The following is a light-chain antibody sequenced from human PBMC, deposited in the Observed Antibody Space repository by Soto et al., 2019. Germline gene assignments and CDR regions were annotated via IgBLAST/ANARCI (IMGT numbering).Light chain of an antibody. CDR3: QQYDNWPPT. CDR2: GAS. Sequence: EIVMTQSPATLSVSPGERATLSCRASQDVGSKLAWYQQKPGQAPRLLIYGASTRATGIPARFSGSGSGTEFTLTSNSLQSEDFVVYYCQQYDNWPPTFGQGTKVDIK. CDR1: QDVGSK. J-gene: IGKJ1*01. V-gene: IGKV3D-15*01.